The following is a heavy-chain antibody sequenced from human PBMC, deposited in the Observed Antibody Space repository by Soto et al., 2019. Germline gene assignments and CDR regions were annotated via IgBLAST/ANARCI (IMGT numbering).Heavy chain of an antibody. V-gene: IGHV1-18*01. CDR3: ARDPTTIAVAPYDAFDI. CDR1: GYTFTSYG. Sequence: ASVKVSCKASGYTFTSYGISWVRQAPGQGLEWMGWISAYNGNTNYAQKHQGRVTMTTDTSTSTAYMELRSLRSDDTAVYYCARDPTTIAVAPYDAFDIWGQGTMVTVSS. D-gene: IGHD6-19*01. J-gene: IGHJ3*02. CDR2: ISAYNGNT.